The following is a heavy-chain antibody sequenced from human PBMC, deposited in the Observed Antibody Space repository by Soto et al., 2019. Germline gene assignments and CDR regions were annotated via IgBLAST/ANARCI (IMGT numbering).Heavy chain of an antibody. CDR1: GYTFTSYA. Sequence: GASVKVSCKASGYTFTSYAMHWVRQAPGQRLEWMGWINAGNGNTKYSQKFQGRVTITRDTSASTAYMELSSLRSEDTAVYYCARDDVVYCSSTSCYYYYYGMAVWGQGTTVTVSS. CDR3: ARDDVVYCSSTSCYYYYYGMAV. CDR2: INAGNGNT. V-gene: IGHV1-3*01. D-gene: IGHD2-2*01. J-gene: IGHJ6*02.